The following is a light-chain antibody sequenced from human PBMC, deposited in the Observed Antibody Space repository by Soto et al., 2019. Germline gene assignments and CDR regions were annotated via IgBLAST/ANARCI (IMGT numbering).Light chain of an antibody. CDR3: QQYNNWPPWT. CDR2: GAS. J-gene: IGKJ1*01. V-gene: IGKV3-15*01. Sequence: EIVMTQSPATLSVSPRERATLSCRASQSVSSNLAWYQQKPGQAPRLLIYGASTRATGIPARFSGSGSGTEFTLTISSLQSEDIAVYYCQQYNNWPPWTFGQGTKVEIK. CDR1: QSVSSN.